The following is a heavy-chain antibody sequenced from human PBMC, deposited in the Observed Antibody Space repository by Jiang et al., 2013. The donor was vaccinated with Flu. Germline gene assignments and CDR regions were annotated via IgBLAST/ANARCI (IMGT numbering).Heavy chain of an antibody. CDR1: GFSLSTRGMC. V-gene: IGHV2-70*19. Sequence: KPTQTLTLTCSFSGFSLSTRGMCVSWVRQPPGKALEWLALIDWADDKHYNTSLKTRLSISKDTSKNQVVLTMTNMDPVDTATYFCARNYDSLSPHYPPGFDIVGQGTMVTVSS. CDR2: IDWADDK. J-gene: IGHJ3*02. D-gene: IGHD3-3*01. CDR3: ARNYDSLSPHYPPGFDI.